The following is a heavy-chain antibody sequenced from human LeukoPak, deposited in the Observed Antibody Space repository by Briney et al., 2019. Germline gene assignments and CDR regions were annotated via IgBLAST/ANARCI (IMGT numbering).Heavy chain of an antibody. CDR1: GGSMTTHH. J-gene: IGHJ4*02. D-gene: IGHD5-18*01. CDR3: TTVKRGNIFGYFDF. V-gene: IGHV4-59*11. CDR2: VFDSGRT. Sequence: PSETLSLTCTVSGGSMTTHHWNWIRQTPGKGLEWIGYVFDSGRTKENPSLKSRVTLSADTSKNQLSLRLSSVTAADTAVYYCTTVKRGNIFGYFDFWGQGILVTVSS.